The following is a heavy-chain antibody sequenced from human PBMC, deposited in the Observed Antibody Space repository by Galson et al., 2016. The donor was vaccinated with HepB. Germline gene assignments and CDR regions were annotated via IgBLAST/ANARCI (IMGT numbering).Heavy chain of an antibody. Sequence: ETLSLTCIVADDSISSGTNYWAWIRQPPGKGLEWIGTIYYTVGTYYNPSLESRLTISVDASKNQFSLRLISVTAADTAVYCCARGYCSGAACYSKGPAYFDLWGQGTLVTVSS. J-gene: IGHJ4*02. CDR3: ARGYCSGAACYSKGPAYFDL. D-gene: IGHD2-15*01. CDR2: IYYTVGT. CDR1: DDSISSGTNY. V-gene: IGHV4-39*02.